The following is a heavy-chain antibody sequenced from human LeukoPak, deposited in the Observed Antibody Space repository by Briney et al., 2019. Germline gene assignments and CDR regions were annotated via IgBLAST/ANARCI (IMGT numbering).Heavy chain of an antibody. Sequence: SETLSLTCTVSGGSISSGGYYWSWICQHPGKGLEWIGYIYYTGSTYYNPSLKSRLAISVDTSKNQFSLKLSSVTAADTAVYYCASSMTHGAFDIWGQGTMVTVSS. J-gene: IGHJ3*02. CDR2: IYYTGST. CDR3: ASSMTHGAFDI. CDR1: GGSISSGGYY. V-gene: IGHV4-31*03.